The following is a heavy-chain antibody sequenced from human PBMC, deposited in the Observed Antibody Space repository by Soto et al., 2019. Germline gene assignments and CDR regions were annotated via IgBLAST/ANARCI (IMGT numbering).Heavy chain of an antibody. CDR3: GKESRGSGWFVCCY. J-gene: IGHJ4*02. CDR2: ISGNGAET. Sequence: EVQLLESGGGLVQPGGSVRLSCAASGFPFSSYAMSWVRQAPGKGLEWVSAISGNGAETSYAAFVWGRFTISRDNSRDTLYIQMNSLRADDTAVYYWGKESRGSGWFVCCYWGQGILVTVSS. V-gene: IGHV3-23*01. D-gene: IGHD6-19*01. CDR1: GFPFSSYA.